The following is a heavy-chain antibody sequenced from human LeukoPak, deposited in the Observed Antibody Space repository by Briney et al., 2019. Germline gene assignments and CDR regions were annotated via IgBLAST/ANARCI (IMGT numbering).Heavy chain of an antibody. V-gene: IGHV4-59*12. D-gene: IGHD6-19*01. CDR1: GVSISSYY. Sequence: SETLSLTCTVSGVSISSYYWSWIRQPPGKGLEWIGYIYYSGSTNYNPSLKSRVTMSVDTSKNQFSLKLSSVTAADTAVYYCARGPSGWTGFDYWGQGTLVTVSS. CDR3: ARGPSGWTGFDY. J-gene: IGHJ4*02. CDR2: IYYSGST.